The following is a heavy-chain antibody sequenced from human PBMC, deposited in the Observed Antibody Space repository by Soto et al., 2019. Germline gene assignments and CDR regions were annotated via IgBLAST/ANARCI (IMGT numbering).Heavy chain of an antibody. CDR2: ISPKSGGT. D-gene: IGHD3-9*01. CDR3: ARPPGYISDWYYFDL. Sequence: ASVKVSCKASGYSFIDYYIHWVRQAPGQGFEWMGRISPKSGGTNYAQKFEGRVTMTWDTSLNTAYMELSSLISDDTAVYYCARPPGYISDWYYFDLWGQGTLVTVSS. CDR1: GYSFIDYY. J-gene: IGHJ4*02. V-gene: IGHV1-2*02.